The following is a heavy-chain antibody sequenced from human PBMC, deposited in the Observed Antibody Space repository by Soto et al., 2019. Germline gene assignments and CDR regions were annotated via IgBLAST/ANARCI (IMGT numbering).Heavy chain of an antibody. Sequence: DLEWIGYIYYSGSTYYNPSLKSRVTISVDTSKNQFSLKLSSVTAADTAVYYCVRGGSSGRTGSIYFDYWGQGTLVTVSS. J-gene: IGHJ4*02. CDR3: VRGGSSGRTGSIYFDY. D-gene: IGHD2-8*02. CDR2: IYYSGST. V-gene: IGHV4-31*02.